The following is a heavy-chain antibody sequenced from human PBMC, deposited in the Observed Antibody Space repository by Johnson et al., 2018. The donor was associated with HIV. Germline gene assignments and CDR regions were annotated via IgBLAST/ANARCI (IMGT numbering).Heavy chain of an antibody. V-gene: IGHV3-20*04. CDR1: GFTFDEYD. D-gene: IGHD6-13*01. CDR3: ARDDLGNPFSSYDAFDI. Sequence: VQLVESGGGVERPGGSLRLSCVASGFTFDEYDMNWVRQAPGQGLEWVSSITWNGGTTGSADSVKGRFTISRDNSKNTLYLQMNSLRAEDTAVYYCARDDLGNPFSSYDAFDIWGQGTMVTVSS. J-gene: IGHJ3*02. CDR2: ITWNGGTT.